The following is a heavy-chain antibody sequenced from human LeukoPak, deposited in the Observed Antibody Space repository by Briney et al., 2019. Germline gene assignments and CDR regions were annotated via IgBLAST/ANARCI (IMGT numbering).Heavy chain of an antibody. Sequence: ASVKVSCKASGYTFTDYYMHWVRQAPGQGLEWMGWISPKSGDTRYAQKFQGRVTMTRDSSITTAYMDLSSLRSDDTAVYYCAREWDYYAFWGQGTLVTVSS. J-gene: IGHJ4*02. CDR1: GYTFTDYY. CDR2: ISPKSGDT. CDR3: AREWDYYAF. V-gene: IGHV1-2*02.